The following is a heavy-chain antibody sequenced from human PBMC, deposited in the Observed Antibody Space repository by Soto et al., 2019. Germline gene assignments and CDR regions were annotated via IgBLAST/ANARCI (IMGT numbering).Heavy chain of an antibody. V-gene: IGHV4-34*01. Sequence: SETLSLTCAVYGGSFSGFYWNWIRQPPGKGLEWIGEINHSGSTNYNPPLKSRVTLSVDTSKNQFSLKLSSVTAADTAVYYCARGLRTNGSFFRVWGQGTLVTVSS. CDR3: ARGLRTNGSFFRV. CDR1: GGSFSGFY. CDR2: INHSGST. J-gene: IGHJ4*02. D-gene: IGHD2-8*01.